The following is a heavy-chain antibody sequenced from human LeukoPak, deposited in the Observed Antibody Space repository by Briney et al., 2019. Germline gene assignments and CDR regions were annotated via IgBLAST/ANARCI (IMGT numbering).Heavy chain of an antibody. J-gene: IGHJ4*02. CDR1: GGSISSGSYY. V-gene: IGHV4-61*02. CDR2: IYASGNT. D-gene: IGHD6-13*01. Sequence: PSQTLSLTCTVSGGSISSGSYYWSWVRQPAGKGLEWIGRIYASGNTNYNPSLKGRATMTVDTSKNQFSLNLSSVTAADTAVYYCARGRGSSWYYFDSWGQGTLVTVSS. CDR3: ARGRGSSWYYFDS.